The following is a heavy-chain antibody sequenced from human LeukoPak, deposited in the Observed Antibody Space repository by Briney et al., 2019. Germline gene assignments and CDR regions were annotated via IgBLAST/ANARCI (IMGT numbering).Heavy chain of an antibody. CDR1: GFTFSSYA. CDR3: ARDSPGDGYNRGDY. J-gene: IGHJ4*02. CDR2: VHANGDRT. V-gene: IGHV3-23*01. D-gene: IGHD5-12*01. Sequence: GGSLRLSCAASGFTFSSYAMNWVRQAPGKGLEWVSSVHANGDRTWYSDSVKGRFTISRDNSKNALYLQMDSLRAEDTAVYYCARDSPGDGYNRGDYWGQGTLVTVSS.